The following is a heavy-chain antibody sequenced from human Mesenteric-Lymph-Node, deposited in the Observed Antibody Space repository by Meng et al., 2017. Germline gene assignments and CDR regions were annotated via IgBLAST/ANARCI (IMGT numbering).Heavy chain of an antibody. Sequence: QVQLVQSGAEVKKPGASVTVSCKASGYTFTGYYIHWVRQAPGQGLEWMGRINLNSGGTNYAQKCQGRVTMTWDTSISAAQMELSSLRSDDTAVYYCAAFYYESSGYFRADYWGQGILVTVSS. CDR2: INLNSGGT. J-gene: IGHJ4*02. V-gene: IGHV1-2*06. CDR1: GYTFTGYY. D-gene: IGHD3-22*01. CDR3: AAFYYESSGYFRADY.